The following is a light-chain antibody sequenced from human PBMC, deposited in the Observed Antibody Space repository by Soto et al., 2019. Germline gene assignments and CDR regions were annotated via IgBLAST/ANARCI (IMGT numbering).Light chain of an antibody. J-gene: IGKJ1*01. CDR3: LLNTHCPWT. Sequence: DVVMTHSPLSLPVILGQPASISFRSNQILVYSDGDTYLNWLQQRPGQSLRRLIYKVSNRDSGLPDKCSGSGSGAHLTLEISRVETEDVATYYCLLNTHCPWTFGQGTKVEIK. CDR1: QILVYSDGDTY. CDR2: KVS. V-gene: IGKV2-30*01.